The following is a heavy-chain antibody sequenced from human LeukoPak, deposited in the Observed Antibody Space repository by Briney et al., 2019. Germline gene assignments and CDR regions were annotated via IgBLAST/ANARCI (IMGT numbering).Heavy chain of an antibody. CDR1: GFTFSSYA. CDR2: ISYDGSNK. Sequence: GGSLRLSCAASGFTFSSYAMHWVRQAPGKGLEWVAVISYDGSNKYYADSVKGRFTISRDNSKNTLYLQMNSLRAEDTAVYYCAKEIRRAVAGYYYYYGMDVWGQGTTVTVSS. CDR3: AKEIRRAVAGYYYYYGMDV. J-gene: IGHJ6*02. V-gene: IGHV3-30-3*01. D-gene: IGHD6-19*01.